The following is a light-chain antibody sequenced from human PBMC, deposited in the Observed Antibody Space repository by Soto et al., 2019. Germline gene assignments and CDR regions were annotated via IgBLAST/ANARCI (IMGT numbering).Light chain of an antibody. Sequence: EIVMTQSPATLSVSPGERATLSCRASQSVRSNLAWYQQKPGQAPRLLIYDASTRATGIPARFSGSGSGTEFTLTISSLQSEDFVVYYCQQYYKWPPRTF. J-gene: IGKJ1*01. CDR1: QSVRSN. CDR3: QQYYKWPPRT. CDR2: DAS. V-gene: IGKV3-15*01.